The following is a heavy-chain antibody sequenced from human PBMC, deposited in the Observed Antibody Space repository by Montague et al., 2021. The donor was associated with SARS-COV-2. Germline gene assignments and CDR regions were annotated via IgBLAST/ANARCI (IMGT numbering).Heavy chain of an antibody. J-gene: IGHJ4*02. CDR2: IYYSGST. Sequence: SETLSLTCTVSGVSLSSSSFYWGWIRRPPGEGLEWIGSIYYSGSTYYNPSLKSRVSISVDTSKKQLSLRLSSVTAADTAVYYCASSSYSSRWYYFDYWGQGTLVAVSS. D-gene: IGHD6-13*01. V-gene: IGHV4-39*01. CDR3: ASSSYSSRWYYFDY. CDR1: GVSLSSSSFY.